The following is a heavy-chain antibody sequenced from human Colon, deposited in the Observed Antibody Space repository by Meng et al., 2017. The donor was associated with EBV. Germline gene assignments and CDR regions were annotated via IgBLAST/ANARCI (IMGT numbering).Heavy chain of an antibody. D-gene: IGHD2-21*02. J-gene: IGHJ5*02. Sequence: LQASDSGPVQPSQSLSLTCAVSGDSISSGDYSWSWIRQPPGQGLEWIGYIYHGGTTYNTSLKSRVTISVDNSKNQFSLRLTSVTAADTAVYYCARGPYCGGDCYWFDPWGQGTLVTVSS. V-gene: IGHV4-30-2*01. CDR1: GDSISSGDYS. CDR3: ARGPYCGGDCYWFDP. CDR2: IYHGGTT.